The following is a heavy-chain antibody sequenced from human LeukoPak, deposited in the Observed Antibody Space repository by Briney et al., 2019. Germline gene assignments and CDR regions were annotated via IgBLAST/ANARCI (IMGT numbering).Heavy chain of an antibody. CDR1: GGSISSSSYY. D-gene: IGHD6-13*01. V-gene: IGHV4-39*07. CDR2: IYCSGST. CDR3: ARGSYQQLVQDY. Sequence: SETLSLTCTVSGGSISSSSYYWGWIRQPPGKGLEWIGSIYCSGSTYYNPSLKSRVTISVDTSKNQFSLKLSSVTAADTAVYYCARGSYQQLVQDYWGQGTLVTVSS. J-gene: IGHJ4*02.